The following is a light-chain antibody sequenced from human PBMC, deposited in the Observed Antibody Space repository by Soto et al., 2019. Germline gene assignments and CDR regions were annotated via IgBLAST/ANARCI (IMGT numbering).Light chain of an antibody. V-gene: IGLV2-14*01. CDR3: CSFTNSYTWV. Sequence: QSALTQPASVSRAPGQSITISCTGTSSDVGGYNYVSWFQHHPGKVPKLMIYEVSHRPSGVSDRFSGSKSGSTASLTISGLQAEDEADYYCCSFTNSYTWVFGGGTKLTVL. CDR1: SSDVGGYNY. J-gene: IGLJ3*02. CDR2: EVS.